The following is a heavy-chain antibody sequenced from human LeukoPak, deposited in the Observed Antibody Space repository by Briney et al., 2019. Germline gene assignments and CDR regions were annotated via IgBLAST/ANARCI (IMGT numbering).Heavy chain of an antibody. Sequence: PSETLSLTCAVYGGSCDDYYCSWLRQPPGKGLEWIGEIHPSGIFYYNSSLLSRVTISIDTSKSQFSLRLTSVTAADTAFYYCARGRDRSKAGDHWGQGSLVTVSS. J-gene: IGHJ4*02. CDR1: GGSCDDYY. CDR3: ARGRDRSKAGDH. CDR2: IHPSGIF. D-gene: IGHD5-24*01. V-gene: IGHV4-34*01.